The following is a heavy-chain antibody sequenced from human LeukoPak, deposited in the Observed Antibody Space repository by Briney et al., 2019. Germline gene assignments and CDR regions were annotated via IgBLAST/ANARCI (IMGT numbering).Heavy chain of an antibody. J-gene: IGHJ4*02. V-gene: IGHV3-53*01. CDR2: LYSDGNT. Sequence: SGGSLRRYCAASGFTVITNDMTWVRQAPGKGLEWVSVLYSDGNTKYADSVQGRFTISRDNSKNTLYLEMNSLSPDDTAVYYCARGVEPLAANTLAYWGQGTMAPVSS. CDR1: GFTVITND. D-gene: IGHD1-14*01. CDR3: ARGVEPLAANTLAY.